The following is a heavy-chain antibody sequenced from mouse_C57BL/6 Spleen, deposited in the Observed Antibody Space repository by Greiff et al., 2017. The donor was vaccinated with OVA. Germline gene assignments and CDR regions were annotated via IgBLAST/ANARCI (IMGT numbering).Heavy chain of an antibody. V-gene: IGHV1-80*01. D-gene: IGHD1-1*01. CDR2: IYPGDGDT. J-gene: IGHJ2*01. Sequence: VQLQQSGAELVKPGASVKISCKASGYAFSSYWMNWVKQRPGKGLEWIGQIYPGDGDTNYNGKFKGKATLTADKSSSTAYMQLSSLTSEASAVYFGARFYYYGSTAFDYWGQGTTLTVSS. CDR3: ARFYYYGSTAFDY. CDR1: GYAFSSYW.